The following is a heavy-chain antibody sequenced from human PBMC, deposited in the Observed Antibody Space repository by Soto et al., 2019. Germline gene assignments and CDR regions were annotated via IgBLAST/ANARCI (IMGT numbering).Heavy chain of an antibody. D-gene: IGHD3-10*01. CDR1: GTSMSGHF. V-gene: IGHV4-59*11. Sequence: QVQLQESGPGLVKASETLSLTCTVSGTSMSGHFWSWMRQPPGKGLEWIGYGYYSGSTLYNPSLNSRVTISLDTSKNQFSLRLNSVTSADTAVYYCARGVYLSLVRTGWFDPWGQGTLVTVSS. CDR3: ARGVYLSLVRTGWFDP. J-gene: IGHJ5*02. CDR2: GYYSGST.